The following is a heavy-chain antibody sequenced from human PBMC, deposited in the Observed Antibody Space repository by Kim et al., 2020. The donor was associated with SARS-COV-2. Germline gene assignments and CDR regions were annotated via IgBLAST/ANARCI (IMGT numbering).Heavy chain of an antibody. CDR3: ARRGGVGYRYGGFDY. CDR2: IIPIFGTA. D-gene: IGHD3-16*02. Sequence: SVKVSCKASGGTFSSYAISWVRQAPGQGLEWMGGIIPIFGTANYAQKFQGRVTITADESTSTAYMELSSLRSEDTAVYYCARRGGVGYRYGGFDYWGQGTLVTVSS. V-gene: IGHV1-69*13. CDR1: GGTFSSYA. J-gene: IGHJ4*02.